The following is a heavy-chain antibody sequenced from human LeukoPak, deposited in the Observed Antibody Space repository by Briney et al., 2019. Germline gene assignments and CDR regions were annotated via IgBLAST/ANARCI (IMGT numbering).Heavy chain of an antibody. Sequence: GGSLRLSCAASGITFSDYYMSWIRQAPGKGLEWVSYISSSGSTIYYADSVKGRFTISRDNAKNSLYLQMNSLRAEDTAVYYCARELDLYNWNYGGGYYFDYWGQGTLVTVSS. D-gene: IGHD1-7*01. CDR2: ISSSGSTI. CDR3: ARELDLYNWNYGGGYYFDY. J-gene: IGHJ4*02. CDR1: GITFSDYY. V-gene: IGHV3-11*04.